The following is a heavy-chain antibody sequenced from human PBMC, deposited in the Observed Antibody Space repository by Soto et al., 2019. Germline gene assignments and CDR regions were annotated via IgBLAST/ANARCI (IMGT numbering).Heavy chain of an antibody. CDR2: IIPIFGTA. CDR1: GGTFSSYA. Sequence: QVQLVQSGAEVKKPGSSVKVSCKASGGTFSSYAISWVRQAPGQGLEWMGGIIPIFGTANYAQKFQGRVTMTEVEPTSTAYMELSSLRSEDTAVYYCARGLHYGESWYFDLWGRGTLVTVSS. J-gene: IGHJ2*01. V-gene: IGHV1-69*12. CDR3: ARGLHYGESWYFDL. D-gene: IGHD4-17*01.